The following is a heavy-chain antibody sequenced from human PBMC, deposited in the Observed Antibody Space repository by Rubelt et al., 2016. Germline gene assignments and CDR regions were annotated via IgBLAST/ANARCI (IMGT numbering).Heavy chain of an antibody. D-gene: IGHD1-14*01. J-gene: IGHJ6*02. CDR3: ARVTGGYSGMDV. Sequence: GFTFSSYGMHWLRQAPGKGLEWVAGISSDTSNKYYADSVKGRFTISRDNSRNTLYLQMNSLKTEDSVVYYCARVTGGYSGMDVWGQGTAVTVSS. CDR2: ISSDTSNK. V-gene: IGHV3-30*19. CDR1: GFTFSSYG.